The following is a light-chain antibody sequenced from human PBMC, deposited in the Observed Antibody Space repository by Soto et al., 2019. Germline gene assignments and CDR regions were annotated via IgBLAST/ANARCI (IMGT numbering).Light chain of an antibody. CDR1: QSISNW. J-gene: IGKJ4*01. CDR3: QQYNSITLPI. Sequence: DIQMTQSPSTPSASVGARVTITCRASQSISNWLAWYQQKPGKAPKLLIYKASILESGVPSRFSGSGSGTEFTLTISSLQPDDFATYYCQQYNSITLPIFGGGTKVDSK. V-gene: IGKV1-5*03. CDR2: KAS.